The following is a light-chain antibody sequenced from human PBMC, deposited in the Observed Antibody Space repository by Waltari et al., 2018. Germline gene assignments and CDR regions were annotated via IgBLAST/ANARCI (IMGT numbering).Light chain of an antibody. CDR1: DSDVGAYDF. V-gene: IGLV2-14*01. J-gene: IGLJ1*01. CDR2: EVS. CDR3: SSYTTSSAPGV. Sequence: QSALPPPASVSGSPGQSITISCSGPDSDVGAYDFFSWYQQHPGKAPPLIIYEVSNRPSGMSTHFSASKSGNTASLTISGLQAEDEADYYCSSYTTSSAPGVFGTGTRVTVL.